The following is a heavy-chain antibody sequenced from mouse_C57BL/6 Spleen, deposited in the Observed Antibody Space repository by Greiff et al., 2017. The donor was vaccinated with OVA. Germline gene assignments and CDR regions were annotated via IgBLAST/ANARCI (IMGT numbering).Heavy chain of an antibody. CDR3: ARGPGSSYDWYFDV. V-gene: IGHV1-52*01. CDR1: GYTFTSYW. J-gene: IGHJ1*03. D-gene: IGHD1-1*01. Sequence: QVQLQQPGAELVRPGSSVKLSCKASGYTFTSYWMHWVKQRPIQGLEWIGNIDPSDSETHYNQKFKDKATLTVDKSSSTAYMQLSSLTSEDSAVYYCARGPGSSYDWYFDVWGTGTTVTVSS. CDR2: IDPSDSET.